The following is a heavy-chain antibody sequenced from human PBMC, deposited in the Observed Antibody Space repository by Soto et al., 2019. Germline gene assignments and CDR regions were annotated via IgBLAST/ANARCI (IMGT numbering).Heavy chain of an antibody. CDR3: ARSGSYYPARNWFGP. Sequence: QIELVQSGAEMKNPGASVKVSCKASGYTFTSYGISWVRQAPGQGLEWMGWISGFNDDTNLAQRFQGRITVTKDTSTSTAYMELRSLKSDHTAVYYCARSGSYYPARNWFGPWGQGTLVTVSS. D-gene: IGHD3-10*01. CDR2: ISGFNDDT. CDR1: GYTFTSYG. V-gene: IGHV1-18*01. J-gene: IGHJ5*02.